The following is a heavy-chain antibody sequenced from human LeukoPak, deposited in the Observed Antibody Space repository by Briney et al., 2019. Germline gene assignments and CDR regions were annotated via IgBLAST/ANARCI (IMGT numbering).Heavy chain of an antibody. J-gene: IGHJ4*01. V-gene: IGHV3-53*01. CDR3: ARDHAPAGGGLDY. CDR1: GLIVSSNH. Sequence: AGSLRLSCAATGLIVSSNHMAWIRQPPGKGLEWISVIYTGGITYYADSVSGRFTISRDNSKNTLFLQMNNLTVDDTALYYCARDHAPAGGGLDYWGLGTQVTVSS. D-gene: IGHD6-13*01. CDR2: IYTGGIT.